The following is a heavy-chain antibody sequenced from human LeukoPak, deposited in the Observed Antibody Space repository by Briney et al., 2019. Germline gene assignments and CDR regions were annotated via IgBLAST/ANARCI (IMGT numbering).Heavy chain of an antibody. D-gene: IGHD3-16*01. CDR2: INHSGST. J-gene: IGHJ3*02. CDR3: AKGGDAFDI. Sequence: PSGTLSLTCAVYGGSFSGYYWSWIRQPPGKGLEWIGEINHSGSTNYNPSLKSRVTISVDTSKNHFSLKLSSVTAADTAVYYCAKGGDAFDIWGQGTMVTVSS. V-gene: IGHV4-34*01. CDR1: GGSFSGYY.